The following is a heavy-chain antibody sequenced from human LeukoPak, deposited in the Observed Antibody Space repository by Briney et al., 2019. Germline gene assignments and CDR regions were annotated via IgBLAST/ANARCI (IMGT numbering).Heavy chain of an antibody. CDR3: ASTRGTRFDY. Sequence: WETLSLTCTVSGGSISSYYWSWIRQPPGKGLEWIGYIYYSGSTNYNPSLKSRVTISVDTSKNQFSLKLSSVTAADTAVYYCASTRGTRFDYWGQGTRVTVSS. D-gene: IGHD2-15*01. J-gene: IGHJ4*02. CDR2: IYYSGST. CDR1: GGSISSYY. V-gene: IGHV4-59*08.